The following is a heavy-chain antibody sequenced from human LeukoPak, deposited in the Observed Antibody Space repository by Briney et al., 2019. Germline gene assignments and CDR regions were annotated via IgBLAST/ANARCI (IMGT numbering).Heavy chain of an antibody. CDR2: MYNSGST. Sequence: PSETLSLSCTVSGGSISGSYWSWIRQPPGKGLEWIAYMYNSGSTNYNPSLKSRVTISIDTSKNQFSLKLSSLTAADTAIYYCARGIESYGDYGYWGQGILVTVSS. J-gene: IGHJ4*02. D-gene: IGHD4-17*01. V-gene: IGHV4-59*01. CDR3: ARGIESYGDYGY. CDR1: GGSISGSY.